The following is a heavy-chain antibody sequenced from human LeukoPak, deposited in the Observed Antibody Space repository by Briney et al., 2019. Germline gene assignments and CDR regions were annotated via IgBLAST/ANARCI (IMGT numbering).Heavy chain of an antibody. V-gene: IGHV3-38-3*01. D-gene: IGHD6-19*01. CDR3: AKGPLIEVAGTTWDY. CDR2: ISGGST. CDR1: GFTVSSNE. J-gene: IGHJ4*02. Sequence: GGSLRLSCAASGFTVSSNEMSWVRQAPGKGLEWVSSISGGSTYYADSRKGRFTISRDNSKNTLHLQMNSLRSDDTAEYYCAKGPLIEVAGTTWDYWGQGALVTVSS.